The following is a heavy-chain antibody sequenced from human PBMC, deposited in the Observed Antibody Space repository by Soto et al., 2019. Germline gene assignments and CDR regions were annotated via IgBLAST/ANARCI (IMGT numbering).Heavy chain of an antibody. CDR1: GYTFTSYG. CDR2: ISAYNGNT. V-gene: IGHV1-18*01. J-gene: IGHJ4*02. Sequence: ASEKVSCKASGYTFTSYGISWVRQAPGQGQERMGWISAYNGNTNYAQKLQGRVNMTTDTSTSTAYMELRSLRSDDTAVYYCARGLPVLRYFDWFFCDYWGQGTLVTVSS. D-gene: IGHD3-9*01. CDR3: ARGLPVLRYFDWFFCDY.